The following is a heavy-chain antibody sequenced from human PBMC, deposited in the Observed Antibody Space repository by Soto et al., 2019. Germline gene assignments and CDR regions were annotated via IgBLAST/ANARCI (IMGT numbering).Heavy chain of an antibody. CDR1: GYSVTSSDYY. Sequence: PSGTLSLTCSVSGYSVTSSDYYWAWIRQPPGKGLEWIGSMFYSGLTYYNPSLKSRVTLSVDTSKNQFSVRLNSVTAADTAVYYCAPLSVSLSGPYGIHVWGQGTTVTVSS. CDR3: APLSVSLSGPYGIHV. D-gene: IGHD2-15*01. V-gene: IGHV4-39*01. CDR2: MFYSGLT. J-gene: IGHJ6*02.